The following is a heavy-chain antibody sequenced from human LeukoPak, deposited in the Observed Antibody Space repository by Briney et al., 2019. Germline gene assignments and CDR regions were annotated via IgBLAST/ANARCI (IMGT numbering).Heavy chain of an antibody. CDR3: ARDGWLDYFDY. Sequence: PSETLSLTCAVYGGSFGGYYWSWIRQPPGKGLEWIGEINHSGSTNYNPSLKSRVTISVDTSKNQFSLKLSSVTAADTAVYYCARDGWLDYFDYWGQGTLVTVSS. V-gene: IGHV4-34*01. CDR2: INHSGST. J-gene: IGHJ4*02. D-gene: IGHD5-24*01. CDR1: GGSFGGYY.